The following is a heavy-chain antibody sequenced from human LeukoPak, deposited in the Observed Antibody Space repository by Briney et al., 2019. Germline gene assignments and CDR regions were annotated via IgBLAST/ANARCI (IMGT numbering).Heavy chain of an antibody. Sequence: GGSLRLSCAASGFTFSSYWMHWVRQAPGKGLVWVSRINSDGSSISYADSVKGRFTISRDNAKNTLYLQMNSLRAEDTAVYYCARSYSYGYASDYWGQGTLVTVSS. D-gene: IGHD5-18*01. CDR3: ARSYSYGYASDY. J-gene: IGHJ4*02. V-gene: IGHV3-74*01. CDR2: INSDGSSI. CDR1: GFTFSSYW.